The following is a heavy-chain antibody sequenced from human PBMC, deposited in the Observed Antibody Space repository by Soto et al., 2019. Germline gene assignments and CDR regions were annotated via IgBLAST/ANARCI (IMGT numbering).Heavy chain of an antibody. CDR3: ARDMPSGRWEFDY. Sequence: VVPMRLSWAVSGVNFGGYAMRCVRQAPGKGLEWVSIISGSGENTYYADSVRGRFTISRDNSKDTLYMQMNSLRAEDTATYYCARDMPSGRWEFDYWGQGTLVTVSS. D-gene: IGHD1-26*01. CDR1: GVNFGGYA. J-gene: IGHJ4*02. CDR2: ISGSGENT. V-gene: IGHV3-23*01.